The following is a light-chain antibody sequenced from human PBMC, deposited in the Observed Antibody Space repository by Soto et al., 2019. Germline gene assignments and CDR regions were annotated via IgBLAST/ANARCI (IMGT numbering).Light chain of an antibody. CDR2: EVS. Sequence: QSVLTQPPCASGCPGQSVTISCTGTSSDVGGYNYVSWYQQHPGKAPKLMIYEVSKRPSGVPDRFSGSKSGNTASLTVSGLQAEDEADYYCAAWGDSLNGYVFGTGTKVTVL. J-gene: IGLJ1*01. CDR3: AAWGDSLNGYV. V-gene: IGLV2-8*01. CDR1: SSDVGGYNY.